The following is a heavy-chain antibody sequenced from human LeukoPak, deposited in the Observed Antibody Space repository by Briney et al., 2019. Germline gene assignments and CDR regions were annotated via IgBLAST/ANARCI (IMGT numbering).Heavy chain of an antibody. CDR2: ISSSSGYK. Sequence: GGSLRLSCAASGFTLSRSSMNWVRQAPGKGLEWVSSISSSSGYKYYADSVKGRFTISRDNAKNSLYLQMDSLRAEDTAVYYCARDYYYDSSGDAFDLWGQGTMVTVSS. V-gene: IGHV3-21*01. J-gene: IGHJ3*01. CDR3: ARDYYYDSSGDAFDL. CDR1: GFTLSRSS. D-gene: IGHD3-22*01.